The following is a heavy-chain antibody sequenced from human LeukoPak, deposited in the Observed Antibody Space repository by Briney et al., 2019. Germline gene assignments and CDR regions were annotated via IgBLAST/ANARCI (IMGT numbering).Heavy chain of an antibody. V-gene: IGHV4-59*01. CDR3: ARERGGYTLYFDY. D-gene: IGHD5-12*01. CDR2: IYYSGST. Sequence: SETLSLTCTVSGGSISSYYWSWIRQPPGKGLEWIGYIYYSGSTNYNPSLKSRVTISVDTSKNQFSLKLSSVTAADTAVYYCARERGGYTLYFDYWGQGTLVTVSS. CDR1: GGSISSYY. J-gene: IGHJ4*02.